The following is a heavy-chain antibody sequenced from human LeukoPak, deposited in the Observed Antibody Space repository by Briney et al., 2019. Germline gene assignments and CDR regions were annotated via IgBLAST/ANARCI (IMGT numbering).Heavy chain of an antibody. V-gene: IGHV4-38-2*02. D-gene: IGHD2-21*01. CDR2: IYHSGST. Sequence: SETLSLTCSVSGYPISSGYYWGWIRQPPGKGLEWIGSIYHSGSTYHNPSLKSRVTISVDTSKNQLSPKLSSVTAADSAVYYCTRGGDSYLGSSDYWGQGTLVTVSS. J-gene: IGHJ4*02. CDR1: GYPISSGYY. CDR3: TRGGDSYLGSSDY.